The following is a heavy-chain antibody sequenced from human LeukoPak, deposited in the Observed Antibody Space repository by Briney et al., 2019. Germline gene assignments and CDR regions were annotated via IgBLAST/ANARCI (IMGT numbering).Heavy chain of an antibody. CDR1: GGSISSSSYY. CDR2: INYSGST. D-gene: IGHD6-19*01. V-gene: IGHV4-39*01. Sequence: EPSETLSLTCTVSGGSISSSSYYWGWIRQPPGKGLEWIGSINYSGSTYYNPSLKSRVTISIDTSENQFSLKLSSVTAADTAVYYCARPYSSGWYGASWDYWGQGTLVTVSS. J-gene: IGHJ4*02. CDR3: ARPYSSGWYGASWDY.